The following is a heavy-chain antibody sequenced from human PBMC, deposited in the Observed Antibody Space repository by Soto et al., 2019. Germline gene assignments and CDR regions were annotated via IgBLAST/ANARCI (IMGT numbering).Heavy chain of an antibody. CDR2: INADNGNT. J-gene: IGHJ3*02. CDR3: ASASREIAAAGDAFDI. D-gene: IGHD6-13*01. CDR1: GYTFTSYA. V-gene: IGHV1-3*01. Sequence: ASVKVSCKASGYTFTSYAMHWVRQAPGQRLEWKGWINADNGNTKYAQKLQGRVTMTTDTSTSTAYMELRSLRSDDTAVYYCASASREIAAAGDAFDIWGQGTMVTVSS.